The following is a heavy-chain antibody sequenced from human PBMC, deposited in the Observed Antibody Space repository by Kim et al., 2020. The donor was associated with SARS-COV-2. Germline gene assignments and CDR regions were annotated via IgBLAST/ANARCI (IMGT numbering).Heavy chain of an antibody. Sequence: SETLSLTCTVSGGSISSSSYYWGWIRQPPGKGLEWIGSIYYSGSTYYNPSLKSRVTISVDTSKNQFSLKLSSVTAADTAVYYCARKAPAPRNYYDSSGRGFDPWGQGTLVTVSS. CDR1: GGSISSSSYY. CDR2: IYYSGST. CDR3: ARKAPAPRNYYDSSGRGFDP. J-gene: IGHJ5*02. D-gene: IGHD3-22*01. V-gene: IGHV4-39*01.